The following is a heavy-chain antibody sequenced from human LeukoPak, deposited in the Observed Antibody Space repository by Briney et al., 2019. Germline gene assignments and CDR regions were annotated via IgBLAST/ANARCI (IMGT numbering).Heavy chain of an antibody. CDR3: ARDLLAAPYYFDY. CDR1: GFAFSSYE. CDR2: ISGSGSTI. D-gene: IGHD3-3*01. Sequence: PGGSLRLSCAASGFAFSSYEMNWVHQAPGKGLEWLSYISGSGSTIYSADSVKGRFTTSRDNAKNSLYLQMNSLRAEDTAVYYCARDLLAAPYYFDYWGQGTLVTVSS. J-gene: IGHJ4*02. V-gene: IGHV3-48*03.